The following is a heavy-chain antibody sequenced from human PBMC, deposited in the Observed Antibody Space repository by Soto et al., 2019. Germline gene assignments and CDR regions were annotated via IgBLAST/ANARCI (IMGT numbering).Heavy chain of an antibody. J-gene: IGHJ5*02. D-gene: IGHD6-13*01. CDR3: ARDSLYSSIGCGINWVGP. CDR2: ISSSSSTI. Sequence: EVQLVESGGGLVQPGGSLRLSCAASGFTFSSYSMNWVRQAPGKGLEWVSYISSSSSTISYADSVKGRFTISRDNAKNSVYLQVNRLRDADTAAYDCARDSLYSSIGCGINWVGPWGEGALVSVSS. V-gene: IGHV3-48*02. CDR1: GFTFSSYS.